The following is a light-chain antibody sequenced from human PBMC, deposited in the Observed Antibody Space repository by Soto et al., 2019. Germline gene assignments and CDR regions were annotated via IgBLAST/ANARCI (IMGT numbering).Light chain of an antibody. CDR3: QQSYRIPYT. Sequence: DTQMTQSPSSLSVSLGERITITCRASQSISTYLNWYQKKPGTPPKLLIYAASNLQSGVPSRFIGSGSGTDFTLTISSLQPEDFASYYCQQSYRIPYTFGQGTKLEI. CDR2: AAS. CDR1: QSISTY. V-gene: IGKV1-39*01. J-gene: IGKJ2*01.